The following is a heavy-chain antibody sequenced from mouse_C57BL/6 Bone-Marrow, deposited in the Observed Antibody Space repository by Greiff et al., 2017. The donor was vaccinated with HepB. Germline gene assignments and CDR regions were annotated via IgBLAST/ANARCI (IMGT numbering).Heavy chain of an antibody. V-gene: IGHV5-17*01. Sequence: EVMLVESGGGLVKPGGSLKLSCAASGFTFSDYGMHWVRQAPEKGLEWVAYISSGSSTIYYADTVKGRFTISRDNAKNTLFLPMTSLRSEDTAMYYCATYYYAMDYWGQGTSVTVSS. CDR3: ATYYYAMDY. J-gene: IGHJ4*01. CDR2: ISSGSSTI. CDR1: GFTFSDYG.